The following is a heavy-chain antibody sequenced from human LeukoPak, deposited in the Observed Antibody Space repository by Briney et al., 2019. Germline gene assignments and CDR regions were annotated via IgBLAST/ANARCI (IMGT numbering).Heavy chain of an antibody. CDR1: GGSISSSSYY. CDR2: IYYSGST. D-gene: IGHD2-2*01. Sequence: SETLSLTCTVSGGSISSSSYYWGWIRQPPGKGLEWIGSIYYSGSTYYNPSLKSRVTISVDTSKNQFSLKLSSVTAADTAVYYCARGYCSSTSCSGWFDPWGQGTLVTVSS. CDR3: ARGYCSSTSCSGWFDP. V-gene: IGHV4-39*01. J-gene: IGHJ5*02.